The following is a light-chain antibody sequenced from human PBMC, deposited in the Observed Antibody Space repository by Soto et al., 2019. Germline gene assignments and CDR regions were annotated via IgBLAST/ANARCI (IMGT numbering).Light chain of an antibody. V-gene: IGLV2-8*01. CDR2: EVS. CDR1: RSDVGTYNF. J-gene: IGLJ1*01. Sequence: QSVLTQPPSASGSPAQSVTISCTGTRSDVGTYNFVSWYQQHPGKAPKLITYEVSKRPSGVPDRFSGSKSGNTASLTVSGLQAEDEADYYCSSYAVRNNFYVFGTGTKV. CDR3: SSYAVRNNFYV.